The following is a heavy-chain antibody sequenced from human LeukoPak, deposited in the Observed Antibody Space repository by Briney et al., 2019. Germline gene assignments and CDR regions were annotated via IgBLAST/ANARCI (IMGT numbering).Heavy chain of an antibody. CDR1: GGTFSSYA. CDR2: IIPIFGTA. V-gene: IGHV1-69*01. Sequence: ASVKVSCKASGGTFSSYAISWVRQAPGQGLEWMGGIIPIFGTANYAQKFQGRVTITADESTSTAYMELSSLRSEGTAVYYCARDGRYSGYDFEYWGQGTLVTVSS. CDR3: ARDGRYSGYDFEY. J-gene: IGHJ4*02. D-gene: IGHD5-12*01.